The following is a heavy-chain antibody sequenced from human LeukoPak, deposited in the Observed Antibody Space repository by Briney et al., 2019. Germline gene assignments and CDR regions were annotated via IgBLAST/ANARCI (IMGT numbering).Heavy chain of an antibody. CDR2: ISVTGDRT. Sequence: GGSLRLSCVASGFTFSSQAMTWVRQSPGKGLEWVATISVTGDRTYYADSVKGRFTVSRDNAKNSLYLRMDSLRAEDTALYYCARDRLGPSFSVSHFDLWGQGTLVTVSS. CDR3: ARDRLGPSFSVSHFDL. V-gene: IGHV3-23*01. D-gene: IGHD3-3*02. J-gene: IGHJ4*02. CDR1: GFTFSSQA.